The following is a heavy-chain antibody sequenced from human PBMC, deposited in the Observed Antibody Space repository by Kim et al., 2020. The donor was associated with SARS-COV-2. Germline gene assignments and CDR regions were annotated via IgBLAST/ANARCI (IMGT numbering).Heavy chain of an antibody. Sequence: QKFQVRVTITRDTSASTAYMELSSLRSEDTAVYYCARVLADYGDYLGVDYWGQGTLVTVSS. J-gene: IGHJ4*02. V-gene: IGHV1-3*01. D-gene: IGHD4-17*01. CDR3: ARVLADYGDYLGVDY.